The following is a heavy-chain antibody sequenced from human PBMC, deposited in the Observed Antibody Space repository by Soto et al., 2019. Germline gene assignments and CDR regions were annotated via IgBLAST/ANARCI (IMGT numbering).Heavy chain of an antibody. CDR2: IRSKTYGGTT. CDR1: GFTFGDYA. V-gene: IGHV3-49*03. J-gene: IGHJ4*02. Sequence: HPGGSLRLSCTTSGFTFGDYAMSWFRQAPGKGLEWIGYIRSKTYGGTTEYAASVKSRFTISRDDSKRVAHLQMNSLETEDTAVYFCARRKYLDYWGQGTLVTVSS. CDR3: ARRKYLDY. D-gene: IGHD6-6*01.